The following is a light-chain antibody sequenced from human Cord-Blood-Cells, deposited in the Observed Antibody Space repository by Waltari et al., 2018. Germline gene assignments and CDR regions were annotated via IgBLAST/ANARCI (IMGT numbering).Light chain of an antibody. CDR2: GAS. CDR3: QQYNNWPQT. CDR1: QSVSSN. V-gene: IGKV3-15*01. J-gene: IGKJ1*01. Sequence: IMKTQSPATLSVSARERATRSCSYSQSVSSNLAWYQQKPGQAPRLLIYGASTRATGIPARFSGSGSGTEFTLTISSLQSEDFAVYYCQQYNNWPQTFGQGTKVEIK.